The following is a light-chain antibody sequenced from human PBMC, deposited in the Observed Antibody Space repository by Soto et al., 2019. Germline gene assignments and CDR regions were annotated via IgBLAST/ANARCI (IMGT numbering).Light chain of an antibody. V-gene: IGLV1-44*01. Sequence: QSVLTQPPSASGTPGQRVTISCSGSSSNIGSNIVNWYQQLPGAATKLLIYSNNQRPSGVPDRFSGSKSGTSASLAIGGLQSDDEADYYGAAWDASLNGRVFGGGTKLTVL. CDR3: AAWDASLNGRV. J-gene: IGLJ2*01. CDR1: SSNIGSNI. CDR2: SNN.